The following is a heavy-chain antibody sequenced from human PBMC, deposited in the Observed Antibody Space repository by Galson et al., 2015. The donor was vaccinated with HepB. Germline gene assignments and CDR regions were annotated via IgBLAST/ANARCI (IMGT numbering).Heavy chain of an antibody. Sequence: SLRLSCAASGFLFHNYPMHWVRQVPGKGLDWVAMISYDGNKRYYADSVKGRFTISRENSKNTLYLQLKNVRVEDTAVYNCARDITVVITRSTYDVHGYFHSLDQWGRGPLVTVSS. CDR3: ARDITVVITRSTYDVHGYFHSLDQ. CDR2: ISYDGNKR. V-gene: IGHV3-30-3*01. J-gene: IGHJ4*02. D-gene: IGHD5-24*01. CDR1: GFLFHNYP.